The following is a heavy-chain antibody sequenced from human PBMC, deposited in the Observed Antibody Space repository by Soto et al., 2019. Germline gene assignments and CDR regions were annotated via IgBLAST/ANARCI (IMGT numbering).Heavy chain of an antibody. Sequence: SATLSLTCTVSGGTISSYYWSWIRQPPGKGLEWIGYIYYSGSTNYNPSLKSRVTISLDTSKNQFSLKLSSVTAADTAVYYCATEDRGVYFDYWGQGTLVTVSS. D-gene: IGHD3-10*01. CDR3: ATEDRGVYFDY. CDR1: GGTISSYY. J-gene: IGHJ4*02. CDR2: IYYSGST. V-gene: IGHV4-59*01.